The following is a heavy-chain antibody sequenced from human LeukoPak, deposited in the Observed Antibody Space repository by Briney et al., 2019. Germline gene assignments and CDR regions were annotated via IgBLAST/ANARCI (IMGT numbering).Heavy chain of an antibody. Sequence: SETLSLTCTVSGGSISSSSYYWGWIRQPPGKGLEWIGSIYYSGSTYYNPSLKSRVTISVDTSKNQFSLKLSSVTAADTAVYYCASHILTGYHDYWGQGTLVAVSS. CDR3: ASHILTGYHDY. V-gene: IGHV4-39*01. CDR2: IYYSGST. D-gene: IGHD3-9*01. CDR1: GGSISSSSYY. J-gene: IGHJ4*02.